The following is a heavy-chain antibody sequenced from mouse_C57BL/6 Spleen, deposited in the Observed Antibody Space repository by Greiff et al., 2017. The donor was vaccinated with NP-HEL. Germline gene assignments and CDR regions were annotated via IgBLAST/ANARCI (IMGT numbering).Heavy chain of an antibody. V-gene: IGHV2-9*01. Sequence: VQRVESGPGLVAPSQSLSITCTVSGFSLTSYGVDWVRQPPGKGLEWLGVIWGGGSTNYNSALMSRLSISKDNSKSQVFLKMNSLQADDTAICYSAKHEWDVGFAYWGQGTLVTVSA. CDR3: AKHEWDVGFAY. CDR2: IWGGGST. CDR1: GFSLTSYG. J-gene: IGHJ3*01. D-gene: IGHD4-1*01.